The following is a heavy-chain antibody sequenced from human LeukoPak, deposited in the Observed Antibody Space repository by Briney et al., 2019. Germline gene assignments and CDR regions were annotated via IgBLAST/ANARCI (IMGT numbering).Heavy chain of an antibody. CDR3: ARDRGGHGDYNY. V-gene: IGHV4-59*01. Sequence: SETLSLTCTVSGGSISSYYWSWIRQPPGKGLEWIGYIYYSGSTNYNPSLKSRVTISVDTSKDQFSLKLSSVTAADTAVYYCARDRGGHGDYNYWGQGTLVTVSS. CDR1: GGSISSYY. D-gene: IGHD4-17*01. J-gene: IGHJ4*02. CDR2: IYYSGST.